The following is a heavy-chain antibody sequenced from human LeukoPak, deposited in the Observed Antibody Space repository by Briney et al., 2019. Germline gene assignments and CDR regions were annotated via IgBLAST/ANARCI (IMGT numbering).Heavy chain of an antibody. CDR1: GFTIGPYA. D-gene: IGHD2/OR15-2a*01. CDR3: ATWAFYHNLDV. CDR2: IKADGSGT. J-gene: IGHJ6*02. V-gene: IGHV3-43*02. Sequence: GGALRLSCAASGFTIGPYAMYWVRQGPGRGLEWVSVIKADGSGTFYADSVRGRFTTSRDNSKNSLYMQMNSLTSEDTALYYCATWAFYHNLDVWGQGTTVIVSS.